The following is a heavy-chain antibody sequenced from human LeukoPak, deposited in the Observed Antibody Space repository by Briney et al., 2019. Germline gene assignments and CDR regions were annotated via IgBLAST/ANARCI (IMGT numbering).Heavy chain of an antibody. CDR3: ARGVAGQLDY. V-gene: IGHV3-74*01. CDR1: GFTFSSYW. D-gene: IGHD6-19*01. Sequence: GGSLRLSCAASGFTFSSYWMHWVRQAPGKGLVWVSRINSVGSSTDCADSVKGRFTISRDNAKNTLHLYMNSLRVEDTAVYYCARGVAGQLDYWGRGGLVTVSS. CDR2: INSVGSST. J-gene: IGHJ4*02.